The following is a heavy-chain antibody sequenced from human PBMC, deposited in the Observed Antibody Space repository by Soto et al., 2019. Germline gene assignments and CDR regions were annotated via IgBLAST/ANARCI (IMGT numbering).Heavy chain of an antibody. CDR2: ISAYNGNT. D-gene: IGHD2-2*01. CDR1: GYTFTSYG. Sequence: ASVKVSCKASGYTFTSYGISWVRRAPGQGLEWMGWISAYNGNTNYAQKLQGRVTMTTDTSTSTAYMELRSLRSDDTAVYYCARDRNGFVVGIDAMKSPFYWFDPWGKGTLGTVSS. V-gene: IGHV1-18*01. CDR3: ARDRNGFVVGIDAMKSPFYWFDP. J-gene: IGHJ5*02.